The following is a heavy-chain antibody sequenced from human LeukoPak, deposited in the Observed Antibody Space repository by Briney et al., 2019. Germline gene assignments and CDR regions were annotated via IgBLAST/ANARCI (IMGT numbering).Heavy chain of an antibody. Sequence: PGESLKISCKGSGYSFTSYWIGWVRQMPGKGLEWMGIIYHGDSDTRYSPSFQGQVTISADKSISTAYLQWSSLKASDTAMYYCARGSSGYYRDEYYFDYWGQGTLVTVSS. CDR1: GYSFTSYW. CDR3: ARGSSGYYRDEYYFDY. V-gene: IGHV5-51*01. CDR2: IYHGDSDT. D-gene: IGHD3-22*01. J-gene: IGHJ4*02.